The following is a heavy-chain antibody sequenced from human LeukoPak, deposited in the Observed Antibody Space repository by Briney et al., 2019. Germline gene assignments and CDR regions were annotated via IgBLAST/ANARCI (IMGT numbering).Heavy chain of an antibody. V-gene: IGHV1-3*01. Sequence: ASVKVSCKASGYTFTGYYMHWVRQAPGQGLEWMGWINAGNGDTKYSQTFQGRVTITRDTSASTAHMELSSLRSEDTAVYYCARGGSGSYPFDFWGQGTLVTVSS. CDR3: ARGGSGSYPFDF. CDR1: GYTFTGYY. CDR2: INAGNGDT. D-gene: IGHD1-26*01. J-gene: IGHJ4*02.